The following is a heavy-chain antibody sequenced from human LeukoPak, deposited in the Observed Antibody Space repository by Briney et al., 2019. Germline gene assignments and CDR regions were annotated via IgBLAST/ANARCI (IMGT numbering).Heavy chain of an antibody. V-gene: IGHV3-7*01. Sequence: GGSLRLSCAASGFTFSSYWMSWVRQAPGKGLEWVANIKEDGSEKYYVDSVKGRFTISRDNTKNSLYLQMNSLRVEDTAVYYCARRKVPWFGELDYWGLETLVTVSS. CDR1: GFTFSSYW. J-gene: IGHJ4*02. CDR2: IKEDGSEK. D-gene: IGHD3-10*01. CDR3: ARRKVPWFGELDY.